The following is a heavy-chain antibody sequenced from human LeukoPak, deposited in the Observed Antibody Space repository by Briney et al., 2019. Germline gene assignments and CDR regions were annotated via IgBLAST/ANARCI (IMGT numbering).Heavy chain of an antibody. J-gene: IGHJ1*01. D-gene: IGHD2-21*01. CDR1: GGTFSSHA. V-gene: IGHV1-69*13. Sequence: SVKVSSKASGGTFSSHAISWVRQAPGQGLEWMGGIIPIFGTAKYAQKFQGRVTITADESTSTAYMELSSLRSEDTAVYYCARDSSEFRSLIPHWGQGTLVTVSS. CDR2: IIPIFGTA. CDR3: ARDSSEFRSLIPH.